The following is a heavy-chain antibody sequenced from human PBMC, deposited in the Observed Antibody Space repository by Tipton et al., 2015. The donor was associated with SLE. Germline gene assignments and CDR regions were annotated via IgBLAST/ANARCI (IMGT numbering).Heavy chain of an antibody. CDR2: IHYSGST. J-gene: IGHJ4*02. CDR3: ARRDRSGSYDY. CDR1: GGSISSYY. Sequence: TLSLTCTVSGGSISSYYWSWIRRPPGKGLEWIGYIHYSGSTNYNPSLKSRVTISVDTSKNQFSLKLSSVTAADTAAYYCARRDRSGSYDYWGQGTLVTVSS. D-gene: IGHD1-26*01. V-gene: IGHV4-59*01.